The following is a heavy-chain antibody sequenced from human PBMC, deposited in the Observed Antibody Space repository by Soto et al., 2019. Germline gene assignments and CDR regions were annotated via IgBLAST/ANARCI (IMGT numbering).Heavy chain of an antibody. D-gene: IGHD3-16*01. J-gene: IGHJ1*01. Sequence: LRLSCAASGFTFSSYAMSWVRQAPGKGLEWVAVISYDGSNKYYADSVKGRFTISRDNSKNTLYLHMSSLRAEDTAVYYCAKDLNPDGRGEIYCWGQGTLVTVSS. CDR3: AKDLNPDGRGEIYC. CDR1: GFTFSSYA. V-gene: IGHV3-30*18. CDR2: ISYDGSNK.